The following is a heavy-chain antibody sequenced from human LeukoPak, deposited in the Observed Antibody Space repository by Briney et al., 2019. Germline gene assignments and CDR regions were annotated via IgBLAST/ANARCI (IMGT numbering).Heavy chain of an antibody. Sequence: PGGSLRLSCAASGFTFNSYTMSWFRQAPGTGLEWVSTVGGSGSDTFYADSVKGRFTISRDNSNNAVYLQMNSLGAEDTALYYCAKRAPPGTAVGVPYYFDHWGQGTLVTVSS. CDR2: VGGSGSDT. CDR1: GFTFNSYT. D-gene: IGHD6-19*01. J-gene: IGHJ4*02. V-gene: IGHV3-23*01. CDR3: AKRAPPGTAVGVPYYFDH.